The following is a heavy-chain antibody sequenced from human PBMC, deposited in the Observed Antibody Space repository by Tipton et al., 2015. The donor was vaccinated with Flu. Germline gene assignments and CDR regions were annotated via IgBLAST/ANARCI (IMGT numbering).Heavy chain of an antibody. CDR3: ARGSGSGTYVIFEF. D-gene: IGHD3-10*01. V-gene: IGHV4-4*07. CDR1: GGSISSFY. Sequence: LRLSCTVSGGSISSFYWSWIRQPAGKGLEWIGRIYASGSTNYNPSLKSRVTMSVDTSKNQFSLKLTSVTAADTAVYYCARGSGSGTYVIFEFWGQGTLVTVSS. CDR2: IYASGST. J-gene: IGHJ4*02.